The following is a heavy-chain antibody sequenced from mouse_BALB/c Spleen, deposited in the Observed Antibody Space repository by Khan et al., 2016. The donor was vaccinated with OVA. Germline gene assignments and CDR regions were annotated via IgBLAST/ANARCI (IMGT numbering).Heavy chain of an antibody. CDR2: INPYNDGA. D-gene: IGHD2-14*01. CDR1: GYTFTRYV. Sequence: VQLQQSGPELVKPGASVKMSCKVSGYTFTRYVMHWVKQKPGQGLEWIGYINPYNDGAKYNEKFKGKATLTSDKSSSTADMELNSLTSEDSAVYYCARPGNRYERVFDYWGQGTTLTVSS. CDR3: ARPGNRYERVFDY. J-gene: IGHJ2*01. V-gene: IGHV1S136*01.